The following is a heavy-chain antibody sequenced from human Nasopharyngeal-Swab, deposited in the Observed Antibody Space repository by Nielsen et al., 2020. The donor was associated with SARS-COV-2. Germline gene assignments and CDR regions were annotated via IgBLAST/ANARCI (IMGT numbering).Heavy chain of an antibody. Sequence: SETLSLTCAVYGGSFSGYYWSWIRQHPGKGLEWIGYIYYSGSSYYNPSLQSRVTISVDTSKNQFSLKLSSVTAADTAVYYCARVFDDSGGYYYGLGYFQHWGQGTLVTVSS. J-gene: IGHJ1*01. CDR2: IYYSGSS. CDR3: ARVFDDSGGYYYGLGYFQH. V-gene: IGHV4-31*02. D-gene: IGHD3-22*01. CDR1: GGSFSGYY.